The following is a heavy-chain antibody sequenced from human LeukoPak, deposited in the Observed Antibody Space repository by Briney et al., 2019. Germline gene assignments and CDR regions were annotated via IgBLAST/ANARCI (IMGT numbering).Heavy chain of an antibody. CDR2: INHSGST. Sequence: PSEALSLTCAVYGGSFSGYYWSWIRQPPGKGLEWIGEINHSGSTNYNPSLKSRVTISVDTSKNQFSLKLSSVTAADTAVYCCARAGDCSSTSCYPTADFDYWGQGTLVTVSS. CDR1: GGSFSGYY. J-gene: IGHJ4*02. V-gene: IGHV4-34*01. CDR3: ARAGDCSSTSCYPTADFDY. D-gene: IGHD2-2*01.